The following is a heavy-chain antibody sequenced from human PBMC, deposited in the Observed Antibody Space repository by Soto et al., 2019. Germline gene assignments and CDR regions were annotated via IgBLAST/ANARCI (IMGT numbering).Heavy chain of an antibody. CDR1: GFIFRDYS. V-gene: IGHV3-30*03. D-gene: IGHD2-21*02. Sequence: GQLVESGGGLVQPGRSLRLSCAASGFIFRDYSFHWVRQPPGKGLEWVAHISFDVSTKTYADSVKGRFTISRDRPKLFLQMKSQRPEDTALYSCAGVAYCITSDCVSQYDHAIDISDQGKTVSVSS. CDR2: ISFDVSTK. CDR3: AGVAYCITSDCVSQYDHAIDI. J-gene: IGHJ6*02.